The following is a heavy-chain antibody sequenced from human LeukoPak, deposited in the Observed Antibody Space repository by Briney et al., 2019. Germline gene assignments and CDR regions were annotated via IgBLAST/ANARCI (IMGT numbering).Heavy chain of an antibody. CDR1: GFTFDDYA. J-gene: IGHJ2*01. Sequence: PGRSLRLSCAASGFTFDDYAMHWVRQAPGKGLEWVSGISWNSGSTYYADSVRGRFTISRDNSKNTLYLQMNSLRAEDTAVYYCAKVFGTQLGGRGTLVTVSS. D-gene: IGHD2-2*01. V-gene: IGHV3-9*01. CDR2: ISWNSGST. CDR3: AKVFGTQL.